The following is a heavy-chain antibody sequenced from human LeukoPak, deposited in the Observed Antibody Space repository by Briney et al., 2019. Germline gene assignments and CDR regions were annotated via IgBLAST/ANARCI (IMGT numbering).Heavy chain of an antibody. CDR3: ARTTNGFDY. Sequence: GASVKVSCKASGYTFASYYMHWVRQAPGQGLEWMGIINPSGGSTSYAQKSQGRVTMTKDMSTSTVYMELSSLRSEDTAVYYCARTTNGFDYWGQGTLVTVSS. V-gene: IGHV1-46*01. CDR2: INPSGGST. CDR1: GYTFASYY. J-gene: IGHJ4*02. D-gene: IGHD2-8*01.